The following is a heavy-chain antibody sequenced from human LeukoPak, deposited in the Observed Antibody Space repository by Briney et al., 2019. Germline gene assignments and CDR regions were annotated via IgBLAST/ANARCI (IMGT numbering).Heavy chain of an antibody. J-gene: IGHJ5*02. D-gene: IGHD2-8*01. CDR1: GGSISSGSYY. Sequence: SQTLSLTCTVSGGSISSGSYYWSWIRQPAGKGLEWIGRIYTSGSTNYNPSLKSRVTISVDTSKNQFSLKLSSVTAADTAVYYRARGPIVLMVYVILADWFDPWAREPWSPSPQ. CDR3: ARGPIVLMVYVILADWFDP. V-gene: IGHV4-61*02. CDR2: IYTSGST.